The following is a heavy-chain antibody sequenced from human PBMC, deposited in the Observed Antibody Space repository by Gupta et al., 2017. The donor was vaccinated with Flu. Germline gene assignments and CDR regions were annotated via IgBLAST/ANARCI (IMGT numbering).Heavy chain of an antibody. V-gene: IGHV3-30*18. J-gene: IGHJ4*02. CDR2: ISYDGSNT. Sequence: PGKALELLAVISYDGSNTYYADSAKGRFTISGDNSKNTLYLQLNTLRAEDTSMYYCAKDPYYPGSAYWGFFDHWGQGTLVTVSP. D-gene: IGHD3-22*01. CDR3: AKDPYYPGSAYWGFFDH.